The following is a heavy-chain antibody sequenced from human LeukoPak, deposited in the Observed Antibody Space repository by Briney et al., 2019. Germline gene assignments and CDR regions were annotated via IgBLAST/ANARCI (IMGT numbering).Heavy chain of an antibody. CDR3: ARAGPCTSCYYYYMDV. Sequence: PSETLSLTCTVSGGSISSHYWSWIRQPPGKGLEWIGYIYYSGSTNYNPSLKSRVTISVDTSKNQFSLKLSSVTAADTAVYYCARAGPCTSCYYYYMDVWGKGTTVTVPS. CDR1: GGSISSHY. D-gene: IGHD2-2*01. J-gene: IGHJ6*03. CDR2: IYYSGST. V-gene: IGHV4-59*11.